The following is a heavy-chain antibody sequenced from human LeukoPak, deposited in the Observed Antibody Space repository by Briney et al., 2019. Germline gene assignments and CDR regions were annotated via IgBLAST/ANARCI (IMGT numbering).Heavy chain of an antibody. V-gene: IGHV5-51*01. CDR1: GYSFTSYW. J-gene: IGHJ4*02. CDR2: IYPGDSDT. D-gene: IGHD1-26*01. Sequence: GESLKISCKGSGYSFTSYWIGWVRQMPGKGLEWMGIIYPGDSDTRYSPSFQGQVTISADKSISTAYLQWSSLKASDTAMYYCARHGHFIVGATNFDYWGQGTLVTVSS. CDR3: ARHGHFIVGATNFDY.